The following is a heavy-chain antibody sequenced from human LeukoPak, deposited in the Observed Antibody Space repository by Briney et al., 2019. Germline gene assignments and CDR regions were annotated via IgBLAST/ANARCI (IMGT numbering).Heavy chain of an antibody. V-gene: IGHV3-73*01. CDR2: IRSKANSYAT. CDR3: TRRGTAVGATGGAQLRSF. CDR1: GFTFSGSA. D-gene: IGHD1-26*01. Sequence: AGGSLRLSCAASGFTFSGSAMHWVRQACGKGREWVGRIRSKANSYATAHAEPVQGRFTISRDDSKHTAYLQMNRLRTEDTAVYYCTRRGTAVGATGGAQLRSFWGQGTLVTVSS. J-gene: IGHJ4*02.